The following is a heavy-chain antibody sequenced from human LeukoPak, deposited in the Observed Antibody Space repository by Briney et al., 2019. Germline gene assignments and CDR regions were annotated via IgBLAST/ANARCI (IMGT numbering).Heavy chain of an antibody. D-gene: IGHD1-26*01. Sequence: SVKVSCKASGGTFSSYAISWVRQAPGQGLEWMGGIIPVFGTANYAQKFQGRVTITADESTSTAYMELSSLRSEDTAVYYCARDLTGGSSPNPFDYWGQGTLVTVSS. J-gene: IGHJ4*02. CDR2: IIPVFGTA. CDR1: GGTFSSYA. CDR3: ARDLTGGSSPNPFDY. V-gene: IGHV1-69*13.